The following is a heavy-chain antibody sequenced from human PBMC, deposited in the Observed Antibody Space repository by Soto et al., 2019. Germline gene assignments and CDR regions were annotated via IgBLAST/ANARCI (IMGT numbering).Heavy chain of an antibody. CDR2: IYNNRSF. CDR3: ARVPLDYSNSHYFDF. D-gene: IGHD6-6*01. CDR1: GGSVSSGIFY. J-gene: IGHJ4*02. V-gene: IGHV4-61*01. Sequence: PSETLSLTCTVSGGSVSSGIFYWSWIRHPPGKALEWIGFIYNNRSFNYNPSLKSRVTMSVDTSKHQFSLKLSSVTAADTAVYYCARVPLDYSNSHYFDFWGQGALITVSS.